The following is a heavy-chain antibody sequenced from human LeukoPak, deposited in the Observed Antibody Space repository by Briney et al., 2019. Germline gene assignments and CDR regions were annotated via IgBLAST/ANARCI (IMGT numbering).Heavy chain of an antibody. V-gene: IGHV4-38-2*02. CDR2: IYHSGST. J-gene: IGHJ4*02. CDR1: GYSISSGYY. Sequence: SETLSLTCTVSGYSISSGYYWGWIRQPPGKGLEWIGSIYHSGSTYYNPSLKSRVTISVDTSKNQFSLKLSSVTAADTAVYYCARGVYSSGWYFDYWGQGTLVTVSS. D-gene: IGHD6-19*01. CDR3: ARGVYSSGWYFDY.